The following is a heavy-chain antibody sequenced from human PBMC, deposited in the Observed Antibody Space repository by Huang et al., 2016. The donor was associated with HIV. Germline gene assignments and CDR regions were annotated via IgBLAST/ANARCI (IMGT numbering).Heavy chain of an antibody. CDR2: MNPNTGNT. J-gene: IGHJ4*02. Sequence: QVHLVQSGAEVKKPGASVKVSCKASGYTVTNYDINWVRQAPGRGLEWMGLMNPNTGNTGCAQSIKGSVTMTRKTSITTAYMDPTSLTSEDTAVYYCARSAYGDLDYWGLGTLVIVSS. V-gene: IGHV1-8*02. CDR3: ARSAYGDLDY. CDR1: GYTVTNYD. D-gene: IGHD4-17*01.